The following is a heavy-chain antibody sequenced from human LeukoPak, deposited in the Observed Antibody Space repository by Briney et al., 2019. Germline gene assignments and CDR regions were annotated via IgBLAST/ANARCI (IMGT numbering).Heavy chain of an antibody. CDR2: IYHSGST. CDR3: ARGEGYCSSTSCYADAFDI. Sequence: SGTLSLTCAVSGGSISSSNWWSWVRQPPGKGLEWIGEIYHSGSTNYNPSLKSRVTISVDKPKNQFSLKLSSVTAADTAVYYCARGEGYCSSTSCYADAFDIWGQGTMVTVSS. J-gene: IGHJ3*02. V-gene: IGHV4-4*02. D-gene: IGHD2-2*01. CDR1: GGSISSSNW.